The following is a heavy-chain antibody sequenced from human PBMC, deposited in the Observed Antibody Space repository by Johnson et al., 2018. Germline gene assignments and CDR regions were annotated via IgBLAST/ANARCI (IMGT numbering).Heavy chain of an antibody. CDR2: ISYDGSDK. J-gene: IGHJ6*03. D-gene: IGHD4-11*01. CDR1: GFTFSSFP. Sequence: QVQLVQSGGGVVQPGRSLRLSCAASGFTFSSFPIHWVRQAPGKGPEWVAVISYDGSDKYYADSGKGRFTISRDNSKNTLYLQMNSLRAEDTAVYYCARPPDYSNYYYYLDVWGKGTTVTVSS. CDR3: ARPPDYSNYYYYLDV. V-gene: IGHV3-30-3*01.